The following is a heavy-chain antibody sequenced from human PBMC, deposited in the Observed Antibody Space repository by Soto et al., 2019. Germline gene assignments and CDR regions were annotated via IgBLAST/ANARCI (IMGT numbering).Heavy chain of an antibody. CDR1: GGSFSGYY. D-gene: IGHD2-15*01. Sequence: SETLSLTCAVYGGSFSGYYWSWIRQPPGKGLEWIGEINHSGSTSYNPSLKSRVTISVDTSKNQFSLKLNSVTAADAAVYYCARARGAVVAAHDYWGQGTLVTVSS. CDR2: INHSGST. J-gene: IGHJ4*02. CDR3: ARARGAVVAAHDY. V-gene: IGHV4-34*01.